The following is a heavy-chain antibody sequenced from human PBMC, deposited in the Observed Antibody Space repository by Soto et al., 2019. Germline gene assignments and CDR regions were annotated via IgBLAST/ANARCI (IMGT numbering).Heavy chain of an antibody. CDR3: ARGSDILTGPYYMDV. CDR1: GGTFSSYT. D-gene: IGHD3-9*01. V-gene: IGHV1-69*02. Sequence: ASVKVSCKASGGTFSSYTISWVRQAPGQGLEWMGRIIPILGIANYAQKFQGRVTITADKSTSTAYMELSSLRSEDTAVYYCARGSDILTGPYYMDVWGKGTTVTVSS. CDR2: IIPILGIA. J-gene: IGHJ6*03.